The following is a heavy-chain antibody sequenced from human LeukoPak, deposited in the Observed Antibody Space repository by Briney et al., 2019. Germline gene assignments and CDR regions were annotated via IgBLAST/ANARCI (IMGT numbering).Heavy chain of an antibody. J-gene: IGHJ6*03. CDR2: IGTAGDT. Sequence: GGSLRLSCAASGFTFSSYDMHWVRQAPGKGLEWVSAIGTAGDTYYPASVKGRFTISRENAKNSLYLQMNSLRAGDTAVYYCARVSDSSSYYYYMDVWGKGATVTVSS. CDR1: GFTFSSYD. CDR3: ARVSDSSSYYYYMDV. D-gene: IGHD6-13*01. V-gene: IGHV3-13*01.